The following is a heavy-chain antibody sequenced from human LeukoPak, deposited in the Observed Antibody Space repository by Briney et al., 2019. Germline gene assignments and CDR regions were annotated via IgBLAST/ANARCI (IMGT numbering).Heavy chain of an antibody. CDR2: IYYSGST. J-gene: IGHJ4*02. CDR1: GGSISSYY. V-gene: IGHV4-59*01. Sequence: SETLSLTCTVSGGSISSYYWSWIRQPPGKGLEWIGYIYYSGSTNYNPSLKSRVTISVDTSKNQFSPKLSSVTAADTAVYYCARGGGSSWFFRAVLYFDYWGQGTLVTVSS. D-gene: IGHD6-13*01. CDR3: ARGGGSSWFFRAVLYFDY.